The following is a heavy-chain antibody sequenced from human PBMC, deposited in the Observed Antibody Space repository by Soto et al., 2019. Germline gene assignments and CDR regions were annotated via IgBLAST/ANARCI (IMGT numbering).Heavy chain of an antibody. D-gene: IGHD4-17*01. CDR1: GYTFTSYD. V-gene: IGHV1-8*01. Sequence: ASVKVSCKASGYTFTSYDINWVRQATGQGLEWMGWMNPNSGNTGYAQKFQGRVTMTRNTSISTAYMELSSLRSEDTAVYYCARGRRETTVPAGDYYYYMDVWGKGTTVTVSS. CDR2: MNPNSGNT. CDR3: ARGRRETTVPAGDYYYYMDV. J-gene: IGHJ6*03.